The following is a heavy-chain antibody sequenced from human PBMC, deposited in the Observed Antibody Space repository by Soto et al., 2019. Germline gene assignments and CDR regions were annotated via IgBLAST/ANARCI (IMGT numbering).Heavy chain of an antibody. V-gene: IGHV4-59*01. CDR3: ARDGVLRYFDWSPPGGRYGMDV. CDR1: GGSISSYY. CDR2: IYYSGST. Sequence: QVQLQESGPGLVKPSETLSLTCTVSGGSISSYYWSWIRQPPGKGLEWIGYIYYSGSTNYNPSLKSRVTISVDTSKNQFSLKLSSVTAADTAVYYCARDGVLRYFDWSPPGGRYGMDVWGQGTTVTVSS. J-gene: IGHJ6*02. D-gene: IGHD3-9*01.